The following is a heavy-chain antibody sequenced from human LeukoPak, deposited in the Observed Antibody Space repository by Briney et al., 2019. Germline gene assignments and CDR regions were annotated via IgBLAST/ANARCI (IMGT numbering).Heavy chain of an antibody. CDR3: TIPNGHWFDP. CDR2: IKGKADGGIT. V-gene: IGHV3-15*01. Sequence: VGSLRLSCAASGFTFSNAWMSWVRQAPGKGLEWVGRIKGKADGGITEYAAPVKGRFTISRDDSKNTLYLQMNSLITEDTAVYHCTIPNGHWFDPWGQGTLVTVSS. D-gene: IGHD2-8*01. J-gene: IGHJ5*02. CDR1: GFTFSNAW.